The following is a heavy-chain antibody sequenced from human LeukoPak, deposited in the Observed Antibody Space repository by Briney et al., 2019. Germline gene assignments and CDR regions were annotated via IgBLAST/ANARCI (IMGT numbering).Heavy chain of an antibody. D-gene: IGHD6-13*01. CDR3: ARVIRSIAAAGDTIGNWFDP. V-gene: IGHV4-31*03. CDR1: GGSISSGGYY. Sequence: SETLSLTCTVSGGSISSGGYYWSWIRQHPGKGLEWIGYIYYSGSTYYNPSLKSRVTISVDTSKNQFSLKLSSVTAADTAVYYCARVIRSIAAAGDTIGNWFDPWGQGTLVTVSS. CDR2: IYYSGST. J-gene: IGHJ5*02.